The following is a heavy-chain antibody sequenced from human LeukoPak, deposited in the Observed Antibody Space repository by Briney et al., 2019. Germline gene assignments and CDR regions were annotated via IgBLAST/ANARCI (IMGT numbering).Heavy chain of an antibody. D-gene: IGHD3-16*01. Sequence: GGSLRLSCIDSGVSFSDNFMGWLRQAPGKGLEWASYVSSRGDTIHYSDAVQGRFSISRDNSKRSLYLQMNRLRINDTAVYYCARGGYGWTFKQWGQGTLVSVSS. CDR3: ARGGYGWTFKQ. V-gene: IGHV3-11*01. CDR1: GVSFSDNF. J-gene: IGHJ1*01. CDR2: VSSRGDTI.